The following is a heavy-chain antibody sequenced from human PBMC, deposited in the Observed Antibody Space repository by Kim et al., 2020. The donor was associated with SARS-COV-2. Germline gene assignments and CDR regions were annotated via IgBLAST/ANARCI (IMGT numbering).Heavy chain of an antibody. CDR1: GGSISSSSYY. D-gene: IGHD3-3*01. CDR2: IYYSGST. CDR3: VLDYYDFWSGKARHVDP. V-gene: IGHV4-39*01. J-gene: IGHJ5*02. Sequence: SETLSLTCTVSGGSISSSSYYWGWIRQPPGKGLEWIGSIYYSGSTYYNPSLKSRVTISVDTSKNQFSLKLSSVTAADTAVYYCVLDYYDFWSGKARHVDPWGQGTLVTVSS.